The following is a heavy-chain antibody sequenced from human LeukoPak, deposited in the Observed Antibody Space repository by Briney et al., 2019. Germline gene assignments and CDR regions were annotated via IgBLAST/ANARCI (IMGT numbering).Heavy chain of an antibody. J-gene: IGHJ4*02. CDR1: GDSLSNNNVA. CDR2: TYYRPKFNT. Sequence: SQTLSLTCAISGDSLSNNNVAWNWIRQSPSRGLEWLGRTYYRPKFNTDYAVSVKSRIAINSDTSKNQFSLQLNSVTPEDTGVYYCAGGSHSCFDYWGQGTLVTVSS. D-gene: IGHD3-16*01. CDR3: AGGSHSCFDY. V-gene: IGHV6-1*01.